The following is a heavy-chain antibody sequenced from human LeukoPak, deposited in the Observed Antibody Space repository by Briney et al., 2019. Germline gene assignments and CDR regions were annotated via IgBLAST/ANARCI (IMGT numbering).Heavy chain of an antibody. CDR2: ISTSGTTI. Sequence: GGSLRLSCAASGFTFSTYEMIWVRQAPGKGLEWVSYISTSGTTIYYAASVKGRFTISRDNADNSLYLQMNSLRAEDTALYYCARQSDSSGFFFDYWGQGTLVTVSS. J-gene: IGHJ4*02. CDR3: ARQSDSSGFFFDY. D-gene: IGHD3-22*01. CDR1: GFTFSTYE. V-gene: IGHV3-48*03.